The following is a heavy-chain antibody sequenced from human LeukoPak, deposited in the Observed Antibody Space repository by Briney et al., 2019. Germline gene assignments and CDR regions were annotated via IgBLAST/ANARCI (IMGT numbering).Heavy chain of an antibody. CDR1: GFYFGNHY. CDR2: ITNNPRSYNA. Sequence: GGSLRLSCAASGFYFGNHYMEWVRPAPGRVLEWVACITNNPRSYNAQYAASVKGRFTVSRDESARSVYLQMNSLETDDTAVYYCARDTATALDFWGQGTLVTVSS. V-gene: IGHV3-72*01. J-gene: IGHJ4*02. D-gene: IGHD6-25*01. CDR3: ARDTATALDF.